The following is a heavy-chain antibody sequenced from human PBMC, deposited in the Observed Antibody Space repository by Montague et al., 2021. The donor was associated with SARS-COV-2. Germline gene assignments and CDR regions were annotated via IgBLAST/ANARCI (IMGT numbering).Heavy chain of an antibody. Sequence: PALVKPTQTLTLTCTFSGFSLSTSGVGVGWIRQSPGKALEWLALIYWDDDKRYSPSLKSRLTITKDTSKNQVVLTMTNMDPVDTATYYCAHDRVTMIVVAKADAFDIWGQGTMVTVSS. J-gene: IGHJ3*02. D-gene: IGHD3-22*01. V-gene: IGHV2-5*02. CDR3: AHDRVTMIVVAKADAFDI. CDR1: GFSLSTSGVG. CDR2: IYWDDDK.